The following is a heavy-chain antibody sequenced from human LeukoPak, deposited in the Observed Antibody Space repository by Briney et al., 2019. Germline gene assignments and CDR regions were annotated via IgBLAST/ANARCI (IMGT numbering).Heavy chain of an antibody. Sequence: ASVKVSCKASGYTFTGYYMHWVRQAPGQGLEWMGWINPNSGGTNYAQKFQGRVTMTRDTSISTAYMELSRLRSDDTAVYYCATTYYDFWSGFQNAEYFQHWGQGTLVTVTS. J-gene: IGHJ1*01. CDR1: GYTFTGYY. V-gene: IGHV1-2*02. CDR3: ATTYYDFWSGFQNAEYFQH. CDR2: INPNSGGT. D-gene: IGHD3-3*01.